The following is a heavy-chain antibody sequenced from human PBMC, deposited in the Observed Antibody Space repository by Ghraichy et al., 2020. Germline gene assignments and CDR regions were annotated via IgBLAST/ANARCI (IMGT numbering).Heavy chain of an antibody. CDR2: ILYSGST. V-gene: IGHV4-39*01. J-gene: IGHJ4*02. CDR1: GDSRSSFY. D-gene: IGHD2-2*01. CDR3: AGPVLLPARRGYLDY. Sequence: SETLSLTCTVSGDSRSSFYWGWIRQPPGKGLEWIGSILYSGSTYYNPSLKSRVTISVDTSKNQFSLKLTSMTAADTAVYYCAGPVLLPARRGYLDYWGQGTMVTVSS.